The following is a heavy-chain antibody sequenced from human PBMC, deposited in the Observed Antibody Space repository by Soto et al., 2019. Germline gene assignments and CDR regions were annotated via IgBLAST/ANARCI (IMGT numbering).Heavy chain of an antibody. J-gene: IGHJ4*02. V-gene: IGHV3-23*01. D-gene: IGHD6-13*01. CDR1: GFTFSSYA. CDR2: ISGSDGST. Sequence: GGSLRLSCAASGFTFSSYAMNWVRQAPGKGLEWVSVISGSDGSTYYADSVKGRFTISRDNSKNTLNLQMNSLRAEDTAVYYCARRSSSWYLDSWGQGTLVTVSS. CDR3: ARRSSSWYLDS.